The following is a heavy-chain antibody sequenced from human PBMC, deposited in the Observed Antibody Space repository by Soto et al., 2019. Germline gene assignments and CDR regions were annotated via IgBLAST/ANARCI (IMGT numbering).Heavy chain of an antibody. Sequence: GGSLRLSCAASGFTVSSNYMSWVRQAPGKGLEWVSVIYSGGSTYYADSVKGRFTISRDMSKNTVHLRMNNLRADDTGVYFCAKATATGGGAFDICGQGTMVTVSS. CDR2: IYSGGST. CDR3: AKATATGGGAFDI. D-gene: IGHD2-8*02. CDR1: GFTVSSNY. V-gene: IGHV3-53*01. J-gene: IGHJ3*02.